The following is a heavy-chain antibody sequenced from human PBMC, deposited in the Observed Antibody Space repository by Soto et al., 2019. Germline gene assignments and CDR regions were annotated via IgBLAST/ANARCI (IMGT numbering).Heavy chain of an antibody. V-gene: IGHV3-30*14. Sequence: GGSLRLSCAASGFTFSSYAMHWVRQAPGKGLEWVSVISNDGSNTYYADSVKGRFTISRDNSKNTLYLQMNSLRDEDTAVYYCARDPATTDDFDIWGQGTLVTVSS. CDR3: ARDPATTDDFDI. CDR2: ISNDGSNT. CDR1: GFTFSSYA. D-gene: IGHD2-15*01. J-gene: IGHJ3*02.